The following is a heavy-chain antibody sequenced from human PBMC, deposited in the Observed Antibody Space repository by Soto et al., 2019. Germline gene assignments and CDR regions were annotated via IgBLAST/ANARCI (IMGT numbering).Heavy chain of an antibody. V-gene: IGHV4-30-4*01. CDR3: ARSGPLYDSSGFYWYFDL. D-gene: IGHD3-22*01. CDR1: GGSTSSGDYY. J-gene: IGHJ2*01. CDR2: IYYSGST. Sequence: SETLSLTCTVSGGSTSSGDYYRSWIRQPPGKGLAWIGYIYYSGSTYYNPSLKSRITISVDTSKNQFSLKLSSVTAADTAVYYCARSGPLYDSSGFYWYFDLWGRGTLVTVSS.